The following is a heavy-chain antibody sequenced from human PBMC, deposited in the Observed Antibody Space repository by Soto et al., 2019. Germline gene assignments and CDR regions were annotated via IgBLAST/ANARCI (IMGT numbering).Heavy chain of an antibody. CDR2: INPNSGGT. D-gene: IGHD2-15*01. J-gene: IGHJ4*02. Sequence: QVQLVQSGAEVKKPGASVKVSCKASGYTFTGYYMHWVRQAPGQGLEWMGWINPNSGGTNYAQNFQGRVTMTRDTSISPAYMELSRLRSDDTAVYYCARVKVVVVASTREYYFDYWGQGTLVTVSS. V-gene: IGHV1-2*02. CDR3: ARVKVVVVASTREYYFDY. CDR1: GYTFTGYY.